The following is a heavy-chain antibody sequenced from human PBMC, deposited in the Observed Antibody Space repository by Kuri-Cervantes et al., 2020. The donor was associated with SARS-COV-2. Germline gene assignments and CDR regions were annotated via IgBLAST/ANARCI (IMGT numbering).Heavy chain of an antibody. J-gene: IGHJ4*02. CDR1: GGSISSYY. CDR2: IYYSGST. D-gene: IGHD5-18*01. Sequence: GSLRLSCTVSGGSISSYYWSWIRQPPGKGLEWIGYIYYSGSTNYNPSLKSRVTISVDTSKNQFSLKLSSVTAADTAVYYCARVGVQLWLDYWGQGTLVTVSS. V-gene: IGHV4-59*01. CDR3: ARVGVQLWLDY.